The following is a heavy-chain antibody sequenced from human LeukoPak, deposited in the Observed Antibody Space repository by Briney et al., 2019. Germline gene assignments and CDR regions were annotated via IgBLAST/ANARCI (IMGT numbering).Heavy chain of an antibody. D-gene: IGHD2-2*01. CDR3: ARPHSCSSTSCPPGVDAFDN. CDR1: GGSISSSRYY. Sequence: KPSEPLSLTCTICGGSISSSRYYWGWIREPPGKGLEWIGSIYYSGSTYYNPSLKSRVTISVETSKNQFSLKLSAETAADTTVYHCARPHSCSSTSCPPGVDAFDNWGQGTMVTVSS. J-gene: IGHJ3*02. CDR2: IYYSGST. V-gene: IGHV4-39*01.